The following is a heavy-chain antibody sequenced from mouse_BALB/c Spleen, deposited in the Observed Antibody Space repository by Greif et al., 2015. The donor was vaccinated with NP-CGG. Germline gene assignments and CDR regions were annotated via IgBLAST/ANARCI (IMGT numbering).Heavy chain of an antibody. CDR2: IDPENGDT. D-gene: IGHD2-1*01. J-gene: IGHJ2*01. Sequence: DVQLVESGAELVRSGASVKLSCTASGFNIKDYYMHWVKQRPEQGLEWIGWIDPENGDTEYAPKFQGKATMTADTSSNTAYLHLSSLTSEDTAVYYCNTGDYGNYGYWGQGTTLTVSS. V-gene: IGHV14-4*02. CDR3: NTGDYGNYGY. CDR1: GFNIKDYY.